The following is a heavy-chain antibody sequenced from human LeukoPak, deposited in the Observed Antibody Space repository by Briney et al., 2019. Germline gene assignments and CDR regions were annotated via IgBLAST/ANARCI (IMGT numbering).Heavy chain of an antibody. CDR1: GFTFSSYE. CDR2: IISSADTI. V-gene: IGHV3-48*03. Sequence: PGGSLRLSCAASGFTFSSYEMNWVLRPPGKGQEWFYYIISSADTIYYADSVKGRITISRDNAKNSLYLQMNSLRAEDTAVYYCARANTDLVRGVFTHLDYWGQGTLVTVSS. CDR3: ARANTDLVRGVFTHLDY. J-gene: IGHJ4*02. D-gene: IGHD3-10*01.